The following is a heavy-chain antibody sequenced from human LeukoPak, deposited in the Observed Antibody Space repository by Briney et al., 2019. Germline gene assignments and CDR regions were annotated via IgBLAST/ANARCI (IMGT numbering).Heavy chain of an antibody. CDR2: ISSSSSYI. CDR1: GFTFSSYS. V-gene: IGHV3-21*04. CDR3: AKDRELYYYYGMDV. J-gene: IGHJ6*02. Sequence: GGSLRLSCAASGFTFSSYSMNWVRQAPGKGLEWVSSISSSSSYIYYADSVKGRFTISRDNAKNSLYLQMNSLRAEDTALYYCAKDRELYYYYGMDVWGQGTTVTVSS. D-gene: IGHD1-26*01.